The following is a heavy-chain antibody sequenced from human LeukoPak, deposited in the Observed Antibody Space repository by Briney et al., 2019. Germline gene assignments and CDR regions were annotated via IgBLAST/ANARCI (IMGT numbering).Heavy chain of an antibody. CDR3: ARDFGSTRIVGWVDP. D-gene: IGHD2-2*01. CDR2: IYHSGST. J-gene: IGHJ5*02. Sequence: SETLSLTCTVSGYSISSGYYWGWIRQPPGKGLEWIGSIYHSGSTYYNPSLKSRVTISVDTSKNQFSLKLSSVTAADTAVYYCARDFGSTRIVGWVDPWGQGTLVTVSS. V-gene: IGHV4-38-2*02. CDR1: GYSISSGYY.